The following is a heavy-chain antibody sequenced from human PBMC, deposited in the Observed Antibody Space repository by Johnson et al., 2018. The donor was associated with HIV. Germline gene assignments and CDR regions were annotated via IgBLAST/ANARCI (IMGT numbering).Heavy chain of an antibody. Sequence: QMLLVESGGGVVQPGRSLRLSCAASGFTFSSYGMHWVRQAPGKGLEWVAIISYDGSNKHYADSVKGRFTISRDNSKNTLYLQMNSLRAEYTAVYYWAKKSETYRGNIGFEHPFDIWGQGTMVTVSS. J-gene: IGHJ3*02. V-gene: IGHV3-30*18. CDR2: ISYDGSNK. CDR3: AKKSETYRGNIGFEHPFDI. D-gene: IGHD4-23*01. CDR1: GFTFSSYG.